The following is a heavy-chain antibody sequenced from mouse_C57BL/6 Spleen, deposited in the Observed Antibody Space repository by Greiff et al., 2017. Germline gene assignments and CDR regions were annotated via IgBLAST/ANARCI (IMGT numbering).Heavy chain of an antibody. V-gene: IGHV5-6*01. D-gene: IGHD2-4*01. Sequence: EVKLVESGGDLVKPGGSLKLSCAASGFTFSSYGMSWVRQTPDKRLEWVATISSGGSYTYYPDSVKGRFTISRDNAKNTLYLQMSSLKSEDTAMYYCARHEDYYYAMDYWGQGTSVTVSS. CDR3: ARHEDYYYAMDY. J-gene: IGHJ4*01. CDR2: ISSGGSYT. CDR1: GFTFSSYG.